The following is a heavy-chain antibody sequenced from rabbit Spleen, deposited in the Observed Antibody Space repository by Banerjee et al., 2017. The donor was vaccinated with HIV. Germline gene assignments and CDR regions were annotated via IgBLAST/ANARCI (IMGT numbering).Heavy chain of an antibody. J-gene: IGHJ4*01. CDR3: ARDQAGYAGYGYTWGL. Sequence: QSLEESGGDLVKPGGTLTLTCTASGFSFSSSDYMCWVRQAPGKGLEWISCIAGGSSGFTYSATWAKGRFTISKTSSTTVTLQMTSLTVADTATYFCARDQAGYAGYGYTWGLWGQGTLVTVS. V-gene: IGHV1S40*01. D-gene: IGHD6-1*01. CDR1: GFSFSSSDY. CDR2: IAGGSSGFT.